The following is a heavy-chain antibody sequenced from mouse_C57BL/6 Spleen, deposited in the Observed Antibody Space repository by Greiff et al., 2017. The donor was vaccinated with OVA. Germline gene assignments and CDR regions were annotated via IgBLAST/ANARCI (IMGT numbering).Heavy chain of an antibody. J-gene: IGHJ4*01. Sequence: EVKLMESGGGLVQPKGSLKLSCAASGFSFNTYAMNWVRQAPGKGLEWVARIRSKSNNYATYYADSVKDRFTISRDDSESMLYLQMNNLKTEDTAMYYCVRHDSYDYDGAMDYWGQGTSVTVSS. CDR1: GFSFNTYA. D-gene: IGHD2-4*01. CDR3: VRHDSYDYDGAMDY. V-gene: IGHV10-1*01. CDR2: IRSKSNNYAT.